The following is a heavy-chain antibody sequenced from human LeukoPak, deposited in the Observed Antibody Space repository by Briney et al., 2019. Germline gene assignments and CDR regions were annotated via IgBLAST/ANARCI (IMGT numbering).Heavy chain of an antibody. D-gene: IGHD5-18*01. CDR3: ARLHDGYRYGADY. J-gene: IGHJ4*02. V-gene: IGHV4-59*08. CDR2: IYYSGST. Sequence: SETLSLTCTVSGGSISSYYWSWIRQPPGKGLEWTGYIYYSGSTNYNPSLKSRVTISVDTSKNQFSLKLSPVTAADTAVYYCARLHDGYRYGADYWGQGTLVTAS. CDR1: GGSISSYY.